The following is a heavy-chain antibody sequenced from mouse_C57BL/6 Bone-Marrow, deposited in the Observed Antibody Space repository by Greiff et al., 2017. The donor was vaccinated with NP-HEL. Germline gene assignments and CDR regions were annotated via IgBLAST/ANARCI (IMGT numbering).Heavy chain of an antibody. Sequence: LVKPGASVKISCKASGYAFSSSWMNWVKQRPGKGLEWIGRIYPGDGDTNYNGKFKGKATLTADKSSSTAYMQLSSLTSEDSAVYFCARSGTTVVAGGQGTTLTVSS. CDR3: ARSGTTVVA. D-gene: IGHD1-1*01. CDR1: GYAFSSSW. CDR2: IYPGDGDT. V-gene: IGHV1-82*01. J-gene: IGHJ2*01.